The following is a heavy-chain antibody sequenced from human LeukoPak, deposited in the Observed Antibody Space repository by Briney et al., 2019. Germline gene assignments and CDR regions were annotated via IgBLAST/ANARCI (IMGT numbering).Heavy chain of an antibody. J-gene: IGHJ5*01. D-gene: IGHD2-2*02. CDR2: IDFSAST. Sequence: SETLSLTCTVSGGAISSSTYYWGWIRQPPGKGLEWIGSIDFSASTYYNPSLMSRVTISVDTSKNHFSLKLTSVTAADTAVYYCARKNSDRRSCYKGWVDSWGQGTLVTVSS. CDR3: ARKNSDRRSCYKGWVDS. V-gene: IGHV4-39*02. CDR1: GGAISSSTYY.